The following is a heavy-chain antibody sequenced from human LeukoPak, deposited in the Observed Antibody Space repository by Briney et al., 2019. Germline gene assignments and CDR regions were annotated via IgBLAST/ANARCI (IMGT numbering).Heavy chain of an antibody. V-gene: IGHV4-34*01. CDR1: GGSFSGYY. CDR2: INHSGST. Sequence: SETLSLTCAVYGGSFSGYYWSWIRQPPGKGLEWIGEINHSGSTNYNPSLKSRVTISVDTSKNQFSLKLSSVTAADTAVYYCARGDSPSEGAFDIWGQGTMVTVSS. CDR3: ARGDSPSEGAFDI. D-gene: IGHD3-22*01. J-gene: IGHJ3*02.